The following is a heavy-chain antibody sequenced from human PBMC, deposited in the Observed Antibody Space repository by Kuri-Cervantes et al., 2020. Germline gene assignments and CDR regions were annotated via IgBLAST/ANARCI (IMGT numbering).Heavy chain of an antibody. D-gene: IGHD2-8*01. CDR3: AAQVVNGPVDY. V-gene: IGHV4-39*07. J-gene: IGHJ4*02. CDR2: IFTGGEI. Sequence: SETLSLTFTVSGGSISRSSYHWGWIRQPPGKGLEWIGRIFTGGEIIYNPSLRSRVTLSADTSQNQASLHLPSAPAADTAVYYCAAQVVNGPVDYWGLGTLVTVSS. CDR1: GGSISRSSYH.